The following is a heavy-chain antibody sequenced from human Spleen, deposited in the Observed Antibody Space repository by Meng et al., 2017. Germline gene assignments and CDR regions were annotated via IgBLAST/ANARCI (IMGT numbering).Heavy chain of an antibody. Sequence: EVQLVGTGGGLIQPGGSLRLSCAASGFTVSSNYMSWVRQAPGKGLEWVSIIYGGGSTYYADSVKGRFTISRDNSKNTLYLQMNSLRAEDTAVYFCARGYNSDYWGQGTLVTVSS. J-gene: IGHJ4*02. CDR3: ARGYNSDY. CDR2: IYGGGST. CDR1: GFTVSSNY. D-gene: IGHD2-2*02. V-gene: IGHV3-53*02.